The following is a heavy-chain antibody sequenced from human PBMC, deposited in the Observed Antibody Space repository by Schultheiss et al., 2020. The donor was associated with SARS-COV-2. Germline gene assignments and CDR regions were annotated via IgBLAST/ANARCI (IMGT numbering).Heavy chain of an antibody. CDR1: GFTFSNAW. CDR3: TTEGDYDFWSGYYGPNFDY. V-gene: IGHV3-15*01. J-gene: IGHJ4*02. CDR2: IKSKTDGGTT. D-gene: IGHD3-3*01. Sequence: GESLKISCAASGFTFSNAWMSWVRQAPGKGLEWVGRIKSKTDGGTTDYAAPVKGRFTISRDDSKNTLYLQMNSLKTEDTAVYYCTTEGDYDFWSGYYGPNFDYWGQGTLVTVSS.